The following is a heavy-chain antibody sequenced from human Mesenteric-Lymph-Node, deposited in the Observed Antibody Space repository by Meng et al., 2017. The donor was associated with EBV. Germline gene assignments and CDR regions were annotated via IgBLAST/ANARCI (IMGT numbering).Heavy chain of an antibody. J-gene: IGHJ4*02. CDR1: GDTFTGYY. V-gene: IGHV1-2*04. CDR2: SNPNSGGT. Sequence: VHMVQVSGGVEEPGASATVACTASGDTFTGYYVHWGRQAPGPGLGWRGWSNPNSGGTNYEQKFQGWVTMTRDTSINTAYMEQSRLRSDDTAVDYYAGNDYGDLPLDYWGQGTLVTVSS. CDR3: AGNDYGDLPLDY. D-gene: IGHD4-17*01.